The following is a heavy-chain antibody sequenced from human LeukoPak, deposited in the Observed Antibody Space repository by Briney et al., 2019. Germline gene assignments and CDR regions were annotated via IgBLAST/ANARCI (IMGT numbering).Heavy chain of an antibody. CDR3: VRSGYSSGWYSEGIGY. D-gene: IGHD6-19*01. V-gene: IGHV3-21*01. CDR1: GFTFSSYS. Sequence: PGGSLRLSCAASGFTFSSYSMNWVRQAPGKGLEWVSSISSSSSYIYYADSVKGRFTISRDNAKNSLYLQMNSLRAEDTAVYYCVRSGYSSGWYSEGIGYWGQGTLVTVSS. CDR2: ISSSSSYI. J-gene: IGHJ4*02.